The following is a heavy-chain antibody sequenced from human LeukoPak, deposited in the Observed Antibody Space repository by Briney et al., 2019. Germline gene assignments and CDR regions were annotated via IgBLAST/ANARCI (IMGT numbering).Heavy chain of an antibody. Sequence: GGSLRLSCAASGFTFSSYGMRWVRQAPGKGLGWVAVISYEGSNKYYADSVKGRFTISRDNCKNTLYLQMNSLTAEDTAVYYCAKDLGPSVGALDPWGQGTLVTVSS. J-gene: IGHJ5*02. CDR3: AKDLGPSVGALDP. CDR2: ISYEGSNK. CDR1: GFTFSSYG. V-gene: IGHV3-30*18. D-gene: IGHD1-26*01.